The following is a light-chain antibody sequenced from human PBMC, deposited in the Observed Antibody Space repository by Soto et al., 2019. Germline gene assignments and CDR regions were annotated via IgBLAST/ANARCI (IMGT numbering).Light chain of an antibody. V-gene: IGKV3-20*01. CDR2: GAS. CDR3: QQYGSLPWT. J-gene: IGKJ1*01. Sequence: ELVLTQSPDTLSLSPGERATLSCRASQSVSSNYLAWYQQIPGQAPRPLIYGASSRVPGIPDRFSGSGSGTDFTLTISRLEPEDFAVYYWQQYGSLPWTFGRRTKVEIK. CDR1: QSVSSNY.